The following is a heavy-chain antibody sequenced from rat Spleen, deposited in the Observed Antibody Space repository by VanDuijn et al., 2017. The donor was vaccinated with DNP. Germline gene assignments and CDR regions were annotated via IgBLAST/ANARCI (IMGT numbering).Heavy chain of an antibody. J-gene: IGHJ2*01. V-gene: IGHV1-43*01. D-gene: IGHD1-2*01. Sequence: QVQLQQSGAELATPGSSVKISCKASGYTFTSYYISWIKQTTGQGLEYIGYINTGSGGTNYNEKFKGKATLTVDKSSTTAFLQVSSLTPDDSAVYYCTRWSSYRDWFVYWGQGVMVTVSS. CDR2: INTGSGGT. CDR3: TRWSSYRDWFVY. CDR1: GYTFTSYY.